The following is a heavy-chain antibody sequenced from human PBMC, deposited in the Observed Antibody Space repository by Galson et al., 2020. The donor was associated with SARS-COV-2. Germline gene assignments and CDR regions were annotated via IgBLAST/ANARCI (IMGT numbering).Heavy chain of an antibody. Sequence: GGSLRLSCAASGFTLSSYAMHWVRQAPGKGLEWVAVISYDGSNKYYADSVKGRFTISRDNSKNTLYLQMNSLRAEDTAVYYCARGIAAAGTFVGDKFDYWGQGTLVTVSS. CDR3: ARGIAAAGTFVGDKFDY. CDR2: ISYDGSNK. CDR1: GFTLSSYA. J-gene: IGHJ4*02. V-gene: IGHV3-30*04. D-gene: IGHD6-13*01.